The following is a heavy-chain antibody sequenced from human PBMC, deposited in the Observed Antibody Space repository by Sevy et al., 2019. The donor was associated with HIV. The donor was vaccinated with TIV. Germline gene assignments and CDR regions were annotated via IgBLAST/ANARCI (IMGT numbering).Heavy chain of an antibody. D-gene: IGHD5-12*01. CDR2: INPSGGST. Sequence: ASVKVSCKASGYTFTSYYMHWVRQAPGQGLEWMGIINPSGGSTSYAQKFQGRVTMTRDTSTSTVYMELSSLRSEDTAVYYCARDKKLGDGYNSHYYYGMDVWGQGTTVTVPS. CDR1: GYTFTSYY. J-gene: IGHJ6*02. CDR3: ARDKKLGDGYNSHYYYGMDV. V-gene: IGHV1-46*01.